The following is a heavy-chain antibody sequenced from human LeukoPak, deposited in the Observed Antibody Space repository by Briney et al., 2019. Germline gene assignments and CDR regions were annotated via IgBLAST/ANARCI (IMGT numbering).Heavy chain of an antibody. V-gene: IGHV3-23*01. D-gene: IGHD5-18*01. CDR1: GFTFSSYA. Sequence: GGSLRLSCAASGFTFSSYAMSWVRQAPGKGLEWVTAISGSGGSTYYADSVKGRFTISRDNSKNTLYLQMNSLRAEDTAVYYCAKVPSSYGHGPFDYWGQGTLVTVSS. CDR3: AKVPSSYGHGPFDY. J-gene: IGHJ4*02. CDR2: ISGSGGST.